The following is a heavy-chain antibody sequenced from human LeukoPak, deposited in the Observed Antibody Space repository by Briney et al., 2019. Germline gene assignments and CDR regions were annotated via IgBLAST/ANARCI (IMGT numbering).Heavy chain of an antibody. J-gene: IGHJ4*02. CDR3: VHRAPFDN. CDR1: GVSFSSDA. CDR2: ISADGRST. V-gene: IGHV3-74*01. Sequence: PGGSLRLSCVASGVSFSSDAMQWVRQPPGKGLLWVSRISADGRSTTYADSVKGRFIISRDNAKNTLFLQLTNLRAEDTGVYYCVHRAPFDNWGQGTLVTVSS.